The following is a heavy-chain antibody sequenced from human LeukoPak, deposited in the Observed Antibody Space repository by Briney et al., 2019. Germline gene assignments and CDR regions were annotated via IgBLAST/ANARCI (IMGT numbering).Heavy chain of an antibody. CDR2: IYTSGST. CDR3: ARENGGLYYGSGSYYNTPHWFDP. Sequence: PSETLSLTCTVSGGSISSYYWSWIRQPAGKGLEWIGRIYTSGSTNYNPSLKSRVTMSVDTSKNQFSLKLSSVTAADTAVYYYARENGGLYYGSGSYYNTPHWFDPWGQGTLVTVSS. D-gene: IGHD3-10*01. V-gene: IGHV4-4*07. J-gene: IGHJ5*02. CDR1: GGSISSYY.